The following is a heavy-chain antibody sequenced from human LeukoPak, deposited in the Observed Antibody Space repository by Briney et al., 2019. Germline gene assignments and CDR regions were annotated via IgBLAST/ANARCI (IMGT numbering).Heavy chain of an antibody. Sequence: PGGSLRLSCAASGFTFSSYAMHWVRQAPGKGLEWVAVISYDGSNKYYADSVKGRFTISRDNSKNTLYLQMNSLRAEDTAVYYCARGGLLAKESSRWFDPWGQGSLVTVSS. V-gene: IGHV3-30*01. CDR1: GFTFSSYA. CDR3: ARGGLLAKESSRWFDP. D-gene: IGHD1-26*01. J-gene: IGHJ5*02. CDR2: ISYDGSNK.